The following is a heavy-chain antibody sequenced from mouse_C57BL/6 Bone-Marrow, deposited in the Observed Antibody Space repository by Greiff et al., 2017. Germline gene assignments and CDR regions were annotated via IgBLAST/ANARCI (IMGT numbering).Heavy chain of an antibody. Sequence: VQLQQSGPELVKPGASVKISCKASGYSFTGYYMHWVQQSHGNILDWIGYIYPYNGVSSYNQKFKGKATLTVDKSSSTAYMGLRSLTSEVSAFYYWARERAYGGFAYWGQGTLVTVSA. J-gene: IGHJ3*01. CDR1: GYSFTGYY. CDR3: ARERAYGGFAY. V-gene: IGHV1-31*01. CDR2: IYPYNGVS. D-gene: IGHD3-3*01.